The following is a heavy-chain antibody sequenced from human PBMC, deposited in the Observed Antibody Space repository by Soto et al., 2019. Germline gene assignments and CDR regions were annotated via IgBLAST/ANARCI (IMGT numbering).Heavy chain of an antibody. V-gene: IGHV5-51*01. CDR2: IYPGDSDT. CDR1: GYSFTSYW. CDR3: ARHDGAAYCGGDCADAFDI. J-gene: IGHJ3*02. D-gene: IGHD2-21*02. Sequence: PGESLKISCKGSGYSFTSYWIGWERQMPGKGLEWMGIIYPGDSDTRYSPSFQGQVTISADKSISTAYLQWSSLKASDTAMYYCARHDGAAYCGGDCADAFDIWGQGTMVTV.